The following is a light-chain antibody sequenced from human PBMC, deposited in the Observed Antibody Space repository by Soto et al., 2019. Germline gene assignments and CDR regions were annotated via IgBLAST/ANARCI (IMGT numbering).Light chain of an antibody. J-gene: IGKJ2*01. CDR2: GTS. CDR1: QSVNIN. Sequence: EIVMTQPPATLSVSPGERGTLSWFASQSVNINLAWYQQIPGQAPRLLIYGTSTRATAVPARFSCSGSGTEFTLTISILQSEDFAVYYCQQYYSIPFTFGQGTKVDI. V-gene: IGKV3-15*01. CDR3: QQYYSIPFT.